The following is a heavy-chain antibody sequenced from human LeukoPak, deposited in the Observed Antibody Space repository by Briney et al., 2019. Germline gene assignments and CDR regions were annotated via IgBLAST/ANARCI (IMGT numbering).Heavy chain of an antibody. Sequence: ASVKICCKVSGDTLTELSMHWVRQAPGKGVEWMGGFDPEDGETIYAQKFQGRVTMTEDTSTDTAYMELSSLRSEDTAVYYCATPRPCSGGSCYSDPLFDYWGQGTLVTVSS. J-gene: IGHJ4*02. V-gene: IGHV1-24*01. CDR1: GDTLTELS. D-gene: IGHD2-15*01. CDR3: ATPRPCSGGSCYSDPLFDY. CDR2: FDPEDGET.